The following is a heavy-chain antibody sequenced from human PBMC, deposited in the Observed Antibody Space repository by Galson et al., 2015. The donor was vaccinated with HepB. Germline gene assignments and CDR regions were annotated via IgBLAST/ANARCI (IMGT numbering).Heavy chain of an antibody. CDR1: GGTFSSYT. CDR2: IIPILGIA. D-gene: IGHD5-18*01. CDR3: ARGRTAMVTYWFDP. J-gene: IGHJ5*02. V-gene: IGHV1-69*02. Sequence: SVKVSCKASGGTFSSYTISWVRQAPGQGLEWMGRIIPILGIANYAQKFQGRVTITADKSTSTAYMELSSLRSEDTAVYYCARGRTAMVTYWFDPWGQGTLVTVSS.